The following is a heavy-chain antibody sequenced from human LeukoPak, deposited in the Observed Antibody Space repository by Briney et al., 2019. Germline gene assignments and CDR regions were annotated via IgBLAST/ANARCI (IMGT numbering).Heavy chain of an antibody. J-gene: IGHJ6*03. CDR3: ARVYRSSSSDYYYYYMDV. V-gene: IGHV1-69*05. CDR1: GGTFSSYA. CDR2: IIPIFGTA. D-gene: IGHD6-6*01. Sequence: GASVKVSCKAPGGTFSSYAISWVRQAPGQGLEWMGGIIPIFGTANYAQKFQGRVTITTDESTGTAYMELSSLRSEDTAVYYCARVYRSSSSDYYYYYMDVWGKGTTVTVSS.